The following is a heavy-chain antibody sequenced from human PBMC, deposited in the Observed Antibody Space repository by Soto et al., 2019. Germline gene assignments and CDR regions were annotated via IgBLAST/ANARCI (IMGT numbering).Heavy chain of an antibody. V-gene: IGHV4-31*03. CDR1: GGCISSGGYY. Sequence: SETLSLTCTVSGGCISSGGYYWSWIRQHPGKGLEWIGYIYYSGSTYYNPSLKSRVTTSVDTSKDQFSLKLSSVTAADTAVYYRARGGRRSPGMDVWGQGTTVTVSS. CDR2: IYYSGST. J-gene: IGHJ6*02. CDR3: ARGGRRSPGMDV.